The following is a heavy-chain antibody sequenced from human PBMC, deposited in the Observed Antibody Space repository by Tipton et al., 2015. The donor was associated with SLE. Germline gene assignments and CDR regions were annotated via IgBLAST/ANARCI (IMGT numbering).Heavy chain of an antibody. V-gene: IGHV4-38-2*01. CDR1: GYLISSGYY. D-gene: IGHD4-17*01. J-gene: IGHJ3*02. Sequence: TLSLTCGVSGYLISSGYYWGWIRQPPGKGLEWIGSISSSGTTHYNPSLKSRVAISVDTSKNQLSLKQRSATAADTAVYYCARHDYGDYGIWAFDMWGRGTVVSVTS. CDR2: ISSSGTT. CDR3: ARHDYGDYGIWAFDM.